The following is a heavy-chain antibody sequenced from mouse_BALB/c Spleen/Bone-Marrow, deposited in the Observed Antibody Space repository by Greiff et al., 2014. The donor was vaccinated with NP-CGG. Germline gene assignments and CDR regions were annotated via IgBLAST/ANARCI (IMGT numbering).Heavy chain of an antibody. CDR1: GFNIKDTY. V-gene: IGHV14-3*02. Sequence: EVMLVESGAELVKPGASVKLSCTASGFNIKDTYIHWVKQRPEQGLEWIGRIDPANGNTKYDPKFQGKATITADTSSNTAYLQLSSLTSEDTAVYYCARYYYGSSYFDYWGQGTTLTVSS. J-gene: IGHJ2*01. CDR2: IDPANGNT. D-gene: IGHD1-1*01. CDR3: ARYYYGSSYFDY.